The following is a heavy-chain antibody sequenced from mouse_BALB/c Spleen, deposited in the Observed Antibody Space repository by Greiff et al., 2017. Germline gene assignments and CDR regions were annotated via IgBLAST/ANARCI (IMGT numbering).Heavy chain of an antibody. J-gene: IGHJ1*01. CDR3: ARDYYGSYWYFDV. D-gene: IGHD1-2*01. CDR1: GYNFTSYW. Sequence: QVQLQQPGAELVKPGTSVKLSCKASGYNFTSYWINWVKLRPGQGLEWIGDIYPGSGSTNYNEKFKSKATLTVDTSSSTAYMQLSSLASEDSALYYCARDYYGSYWYFDVWGAGTTVTVSS. CDR2: IYPGSGST. V-gene: IGHV1-55*01.